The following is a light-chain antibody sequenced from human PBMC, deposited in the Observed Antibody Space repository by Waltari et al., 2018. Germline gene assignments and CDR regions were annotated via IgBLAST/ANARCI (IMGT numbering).Light chain of an antibody. J-gene: IGLJ2*01. Sequence: QSALTQPASVSGPPGQSSTFSCTGASRHVGGYNHVSRYQQQPGKAPRLMIYDVSIRPSGVSNRFSGSKSGNTASLTISGLQAEDEADYYCSSYSRTSTLVVFGGGTKLAVL. CDR1: SRHVGGYNH. CDR2: DVS. V-gene: IGLV2-14*03. CDR3: SSYSRTSTLVV.